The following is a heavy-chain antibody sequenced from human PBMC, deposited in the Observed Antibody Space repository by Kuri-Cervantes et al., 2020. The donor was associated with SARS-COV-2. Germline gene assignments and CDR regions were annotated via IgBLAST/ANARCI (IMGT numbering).Heavy chain of an antibody. Sequence: SETLSLTCTVSGYSISSGYYWGWIRQPPGKGLEWVGSIYHSGSTYYNPSLKNRVTISVDTSKNQFSLKLSSVTAADTAVYYCARGGVDTAMGADYWGQGTLVTVSS. V-gene: IGHV4-38-2*02. CDR3: ARGGVDTAMGADY. CDR2: IYHSGST. CDR1: GYSISSGYY. J-gene: IGHJ4*02. D-gene: IGHD5-18*01.